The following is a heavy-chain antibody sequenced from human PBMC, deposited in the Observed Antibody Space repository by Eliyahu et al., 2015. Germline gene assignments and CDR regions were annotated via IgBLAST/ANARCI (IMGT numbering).Heavy chain of an antibody. Sequence: EVQLVESGGDWVXAGGSLXLXCAAXGXTFXNSWRTWVRQVPGKGLEWVASINPDGSQEFYVDSVKGRFTVSRDNPKNSVSLQMNSLRAEDTAVYYCARDPSYNAYDYWGQGTLVTVSS. D-gene: IGHD1-1*01. V-gene: IGHV3-7*01. CDR3: ARDPSYNAYDY. CDR1: GXTFXNSW. CDR2: INPDGSQE. J-gene: IGHJ4*02.